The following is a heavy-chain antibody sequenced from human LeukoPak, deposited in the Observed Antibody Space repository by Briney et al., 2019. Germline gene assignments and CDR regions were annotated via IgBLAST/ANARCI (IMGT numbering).Heavy chain of an antibody. J-gene: IGHJ4*02. CDR1: GFTLSSYA. CDR3: AKDDFGLVRGVTPYYFDY. Sequence: PGGSLRLSCAASGFTLSSYAMSWVRQAPGKGLEWVSAISGSGGSTYHADSVKGRFTISRDNSKNTLYLQMNSLRAEDTAVYYCAKDDFGLVRGVTPYYFDYWGQGTLVTVSS. D-gene: IGHD3-10*01. CDR2: ISGSGGST. V-gene: IGHV3-23*01.